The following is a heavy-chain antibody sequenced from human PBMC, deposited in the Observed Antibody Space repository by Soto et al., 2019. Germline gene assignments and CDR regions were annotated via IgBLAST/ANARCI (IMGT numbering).Heavy chain of an antibody. CDR1: GFTFSSYS. CDR2: ISSSSSTI. V-gene: IGHV3-48*02. J-gene: IGHJ6*02. CDR3: ACHTGSSPTYYGMDV. Sequence: PGGSLRLSCAASGFTFSSYSMNWVRQAPGKGLEWVSYISSSSSTIYYADSVKGRFTISRDNAKNSLYLQMNSLRDEDTAVYYCACHTGSSPTYYGMDVWGQGTTVTVSS. D-gene: IGHD1-26*01.